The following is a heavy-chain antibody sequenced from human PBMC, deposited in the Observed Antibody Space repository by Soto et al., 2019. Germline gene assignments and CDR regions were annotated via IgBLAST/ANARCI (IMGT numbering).Heavy chain of an antibody. Sequence: SETLSLTCTVSGGSISSGDYYWIWIRQPPGKGLEWIGYIYYSGSTYYNPSLKSRVTISVDTSKNQFSLKLSSVTAADTAVYYCARGPYRGYSGYDSNYWGQGTLVTVSS. V-gene: IGHV4-30-4*01. D-gene: IGHD5-12*01. CDR2: IYYSGST. J-gene: IGHJ4*02. CDR3: ARGPYRGYSGYDSNY. CDR1: GGSISSGDYY.